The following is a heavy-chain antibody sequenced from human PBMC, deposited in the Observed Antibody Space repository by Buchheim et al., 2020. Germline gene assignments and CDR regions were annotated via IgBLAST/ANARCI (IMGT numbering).Heavy chain of an antibody. J-gene: IGHJ4*02. CDR2: IYWNDDK. D-gene: IGHD3-22*01. V-gene: IGHV2-5*01. Sequence: QITLKESGPTLVKPTQTLTLTCTFSGFSVSTSRVGVGWIRQPPGKAPEWLALIYWNDDKRYSPSLKSRVTITKDTSKNQVVPTMTNMDPVDTATYYCAHRLGVGVNTTTTFDYWGQGTL. CDR1: GFSVSTSRVG. CDR3: AHRLGVGVNTTTTFDY.